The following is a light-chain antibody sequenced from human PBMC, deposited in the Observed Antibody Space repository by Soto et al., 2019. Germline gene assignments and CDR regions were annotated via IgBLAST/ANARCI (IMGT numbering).Light chain of an antibody. J-gene: IGKJ5*01. CDR3: QQYNNWLIT. CDR2: GAS. CDR1: QSVSSN. V-gene: IGKV3-15*01. Sequence: EIVMTQSPATLSVSPGERATLSCRASQSVSSNLAWYQQKPGQAPRPLIYGASTRATGIPARFSGSGSGTEFTLTSSSQQSEHFAVNYRQQYNNWLITFGQGTRLEIK.